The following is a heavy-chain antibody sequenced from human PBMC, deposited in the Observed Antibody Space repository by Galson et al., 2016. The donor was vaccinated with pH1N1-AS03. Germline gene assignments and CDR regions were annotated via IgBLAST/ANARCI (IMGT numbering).Heavy chain of an antibody. CDR2: IYSGGSA. J-gene: IGHJ4*02. Sequence: SLRLSCAASRLTVSSNYMSWVRQAPGKGLEWVSVIYSGGSAYYADSVKGRFTISRHNSKNTLYLQMNSLRAEDTAVYYCARGPSTTVTTWCLDSWGQGTPVTVSS. D-gene: IGHD4-17*01. CDR3: ARGPSTTVTTWCLDS. V-gene: IGHV3-53*04. CDR1: RLTVSSNY.